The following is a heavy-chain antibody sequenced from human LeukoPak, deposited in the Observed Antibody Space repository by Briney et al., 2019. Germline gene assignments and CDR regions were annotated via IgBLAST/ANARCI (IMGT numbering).Heavy chain of an antibody. CDR1: GGSFSGYY. D-gene: IGHD2-15*01. J-gene: IGHJ6*02. Sequence: SETLSLTCAVYGGSFSGYYWSWIRQPPGKGLEWIGEINHSGSTNYNPSLKSRVTISVDTSKNQFSLKLSSVTAADTAVYYCARDVVVIADAVYSYYGMDAWGQRTPVTVSS. V-gene: IGHV4-34*01. CDR2: INHSGST. CDR3: ARDVVVIADAVYSYYGMDA.